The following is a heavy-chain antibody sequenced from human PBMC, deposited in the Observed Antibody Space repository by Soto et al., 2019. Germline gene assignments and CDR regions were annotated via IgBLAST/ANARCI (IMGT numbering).Heavy chain of an antibody. CDR1: GYTFTSYG. V-gene: IGHV1-18*01. CDR2: ISAYNGNT. CDR3: GSAGDSSGYGLNYAFDI. D-gene: IGHD3-22*01. J-gene: IGHJ3*02. Sequence: ASVKVSCKASGYTFTSYGISWVRQAPGQGLEWMGWISAYNGNTNYAQKLQGRVTMTTDTSTSTAYMELRSLRSDDTAVYYCGSAGDSSGYGLNYAFDIWGQGTMLT.